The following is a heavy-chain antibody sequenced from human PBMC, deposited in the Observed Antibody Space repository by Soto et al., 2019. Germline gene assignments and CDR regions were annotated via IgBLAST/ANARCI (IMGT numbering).Heavy chain of an antibody. CDR1: GGSISNYY. CDR3: AYIPMVHYGCIFDP. V-gene: IGHV4-59*01. D-gene: IGHD3-10*01. J-gene: IGHJ5*02. Sequence: SETLSLTCTVSGGSISNYYWTWIRQPPGKGLEWIGYIYYSGTTNYNPSLKSRVTISVDTSKNQFSLKLSSVTAADTAVYYCAYIPMVHYGCIFDPWAQGTLVSV. CDR2: IYYSGTT.